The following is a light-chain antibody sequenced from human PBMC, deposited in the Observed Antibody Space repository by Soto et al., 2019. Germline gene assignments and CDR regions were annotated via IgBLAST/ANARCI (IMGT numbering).Light chain of an antibody. CDR2: DNN. J-gene: IGLJ2*01. V-gene: IGLV1-51*01. CDR3: GTWDSGLSAVV. CDR1: SSXIGNNF. Sequence: QSVLTQPPSVSAAPGQKVTISCXGSSSXIGNNFVCWYQKLPGTAPKVLIYDNNKRPSGIPDRFSGSKSGTSATLGITGLQTGDEADYYCGTWDSGLSAVVFGGGTKLTVL.